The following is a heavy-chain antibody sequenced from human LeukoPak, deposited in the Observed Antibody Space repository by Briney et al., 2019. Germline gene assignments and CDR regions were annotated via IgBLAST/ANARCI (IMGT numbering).Heavy chain of an antibody. J-gene: IGHJ6*03. Sequence: SKTLSLTCTVSGGSISSSSYYWGWIRQPPGKGLERIGSIYYTGSTNYNPSLKSRVTISVDTSKNHFSLKLSSVTAADTAVYYCARARADYYYYYYMDVWGKGTTVTVSS. CDR2: IYYTGST. V-gene: IGHV4-39*07. CDR3: ARARADYYYYYYMDV. CDR1: GGSISSSSYY.